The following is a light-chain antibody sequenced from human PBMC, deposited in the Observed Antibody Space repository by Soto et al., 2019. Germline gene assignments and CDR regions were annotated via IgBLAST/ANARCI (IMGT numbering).Light chain of an antibody. CDR1: SSDVGAYNY. CDR3: SSYTTATTRV. J-gene: IGLJ3*02. Sequence: QSALTQPASVSGSPGQSITISCTGTSSDVGAYNYVSWYQQHPGKVPKLMIFDVSNRPSGVSNRFSGSKSVNTASLTISGLQAEDEADYYCSSYTTATTRVFGGGTKVTVL. CDR2: DVS. V-gene: IGLV2-14*01.